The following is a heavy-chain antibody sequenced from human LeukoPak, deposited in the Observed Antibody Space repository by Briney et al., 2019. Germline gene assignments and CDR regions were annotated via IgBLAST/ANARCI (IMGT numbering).Heavy chain of an antibody. Sequence: ASVKVSCKSSGYTFTGYYMHWVRQAPGQGLEWMGLINPNSGGTNYAQKFQRRVTMTRDTSISTAYMELSRPRSDDTAVYYCARADSSSWYYYYYYMDVWGKGTTVTISS. CDR2: INPNSGGT. V-gene: IGHV1-2*02. CDR3: ARADSSSWYYYYYYMDV. D-gene: IGHD6-13*01. CDR1: GYTFTGYY. J-gene: IGHJ6*03.